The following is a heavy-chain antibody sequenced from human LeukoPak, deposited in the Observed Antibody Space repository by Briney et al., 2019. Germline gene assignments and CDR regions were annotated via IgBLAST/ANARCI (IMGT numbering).Heavy chain of an antibody. D-gene: IGHD2-2*01. CDR3: ARAPTVLVGYCSSSSCQADY. J-gene: IGHJ4*02. Sequence: GGSLRLSCAASGFAFSYNTMNWVRQAPGKGLEWVSAIDPSSTYIYYADSVKGRFTISRDNAENSLYLQMNSLRVEDTAVYYCARAPTVLVGYCSSSSCQADYWGQGTLVTVSS. V-gene: IGHV3-21*01. CDR2: IDPSSTYI. CDR1: GFAFSYNT.